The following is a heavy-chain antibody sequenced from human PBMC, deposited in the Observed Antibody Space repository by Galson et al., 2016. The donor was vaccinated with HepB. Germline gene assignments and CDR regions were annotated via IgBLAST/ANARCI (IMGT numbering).Heavy chain of an antibody. D-gene: IGHD2-21*01. CDR2: IYHGGST. Sequence: TLSLTCTVSGVSMNRGANCWSWIRQPPGKGLEWIGYIYHGGSTYYNPSLKSRVSISVDRPKNQVSLEMTSVTATDTAVYYCARGYFDLWPDFWGQGISVTVSS. CDR3: ARGYFDLWPDF. J-gene: IGHJ6*02. CDR1: GVSMNRGANC. V-gene: IGHV4-30-2*01.